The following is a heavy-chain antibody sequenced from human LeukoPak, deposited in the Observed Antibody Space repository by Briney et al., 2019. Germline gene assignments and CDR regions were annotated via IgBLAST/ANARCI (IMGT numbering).Heavy chain of an antibody. J-gene: IGHJ4*02. D-gene: IGHD3-10*01. CDR2: IYYSGST. V-gene: IGHV4-39*01. CDR3: AKGSGSYYSFDC. CDR1: GGSISSSSYY. Sequence: SETLSLTCTVSGGSISSSSYYWGWIRQPPGKGLEWIGSIYYSGSTYYNPSLKSRVTISADTSKNQFSLKLSSVTAADTAAYHCAKGSGSYYSFDCWGQGTLVTVSS.